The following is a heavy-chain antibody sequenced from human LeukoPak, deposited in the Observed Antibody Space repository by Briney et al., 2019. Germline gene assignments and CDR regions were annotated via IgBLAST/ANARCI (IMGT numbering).Heavy chain of an antibody. J-gene: IGHJ4*02. CDR2: ISGSGNFI. CDR1: GFTFTSYT. CDR3: VRGDPLGNY. Sequence: PGGSLRLSCAASGFTFTSYTMNWVRQAPGKGLEWISHISGSGNFIYYADSVEGRFSISRDNAKNSLYLQMNSLRVEDTAVYYCVRGDPLGNYWGQGTLVTVSS. D-gene: IGHD7-27*01. V-gene: IGHV3-48*01.